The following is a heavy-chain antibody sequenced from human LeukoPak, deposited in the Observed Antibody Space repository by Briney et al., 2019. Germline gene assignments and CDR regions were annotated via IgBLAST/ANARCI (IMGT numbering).Heavy chain of an antibody. D-gene: IGHD1-1*01. V-gene: IGHV4-34*01. CDR3: ARKGRRGPRGWFDP. CDR2: INHSGST. Sequence: SEILSLTCAVYGGSFSGYYWSWIRQPPGKGLEWIGEINHSGSTNYNPSLKSRVTISVDTSKNQFSLKLSSVTAADTAVYYCARKGRRGPRGWFDPWGQGTLVTVSS. J-gene: IGHJ5*02. CDR1: GGSFSGYY.